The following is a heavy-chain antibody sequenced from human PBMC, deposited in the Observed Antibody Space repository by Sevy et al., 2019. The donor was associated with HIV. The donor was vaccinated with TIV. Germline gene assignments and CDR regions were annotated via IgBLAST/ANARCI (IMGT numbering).Heavy chain of an antibody. V-gene: IGHV3-23*01. D-gene: IGHD2-8*01. J-gene: IGHJ4*02. CDR3: AREGCTRPHDY. Sequence: GGSLRLSCAASGFTFSKYCMSWVRQPPGKGLEWVSTLSFGCGKINYADSVKGRFTISRDNSKNSFYLQMDNLRVEDTALYYCAREGCTRPHDYWGQGTRVTVSS. CDR1: GFTFSKYC. CDR2: LSFGCGKI.